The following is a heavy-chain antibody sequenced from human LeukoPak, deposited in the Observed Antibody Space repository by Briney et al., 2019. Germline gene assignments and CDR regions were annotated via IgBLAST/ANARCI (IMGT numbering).Heavy chain of an antibody. CDR2: IYYSGTT. V-gene: IGHV4-59*01. D-gene: IGHD5-24*01. CDR3: ARAARAGYNL. Sequence: SETLSLTCTVSGGSISSYYWNWIRQPPGKGLEWIGFIYYSGTTNYNPSLKSRVTISVDTSKNQFSLKLSSVTAADTAVYYCARAARAGYNLWGQGTLVTVSS. CDR1: GGSISSYY. J-gene: IGHJ4*02.